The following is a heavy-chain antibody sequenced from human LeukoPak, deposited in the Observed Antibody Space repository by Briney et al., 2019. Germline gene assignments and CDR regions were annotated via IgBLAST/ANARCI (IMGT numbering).Heavy chain of an antibody. CDR3: ARERRITMVRGVTMFDH. CDR2: ISAYNGNT. Sequence: ASVKVSCKASGYTFTSYGISWVRQAPGQGLEWMGWISAYNGNTNYAQKLQGRVTMTTDTSTSTAYMELRSLRSEDTAVYYCARERRITMVRGVTMFDHWGQGPLVTVSS. D-gene: IGHD3-10*01. CDR1: GYTFTSYG. J-gene: IGHJ4*02. V-gene: IGHV1-18*01.